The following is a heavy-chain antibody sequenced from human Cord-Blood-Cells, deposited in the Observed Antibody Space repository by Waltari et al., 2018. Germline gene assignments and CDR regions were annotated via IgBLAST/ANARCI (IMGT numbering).Heavy chain of an antibody. CDR2: ISWNSGSI. CDR3: AKDPLYYYGSGSSYYFDY. CDR1: GFTFDDYA. Sequence: EVQLVESGGGLVQPGRSLRLSCAASGFTFDDYAMHWLRHAPGKGLEWVSGISWNSGSIGYADSVKGRFTISRDNAKNSLYLQMNSLRAEDTALYYCAKDPLYYYGSGSSYYFDYWGQGTLVTVSS. D-gene: IGHD3-10*01. V-gene: IGHV3-9*01. J-gene: IGHJ4*02.